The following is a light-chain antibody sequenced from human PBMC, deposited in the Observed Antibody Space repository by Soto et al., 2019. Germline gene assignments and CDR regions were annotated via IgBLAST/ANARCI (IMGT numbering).Light chain of an antibody. J-gene: IGKJ5*01. Sequence: ELVMTPSPATLSVSPGDRATLSCRASQSVSSNLAWYQQKPGQAPRLLIYGASSRATGIPGRFSGSGSGTEFTLTISSLQSEDFAVYYCQQYYTWPLTFGQGTRLEIK. CDR1: QSVSSN. CDR2: GAS. V-gene: IGKV3-15*01. CDR3: QQYYTWPLT.